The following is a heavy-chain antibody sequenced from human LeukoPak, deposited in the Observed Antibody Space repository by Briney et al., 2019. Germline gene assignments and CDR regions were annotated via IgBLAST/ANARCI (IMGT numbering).Heavy chain of an antibody. CDR2: INSDGGST. J-gene: IGHJ4*02. Sequence: QPGGSLRLSCTASGFTFSSYWMHSVRQAPGKGLVWVSRINSDGGSTSYADSVKGRFTISTDNAKNTLYLQMNSLRAEDTAVYYCARRIQGMATYYFDYWGQGTLVTVSS. D-gene: IGHD5-18*01. V-gene: IGHV3-74*01. CDR1: GFTFSSYW. CDR3: ARRIQGMATYYFDY.